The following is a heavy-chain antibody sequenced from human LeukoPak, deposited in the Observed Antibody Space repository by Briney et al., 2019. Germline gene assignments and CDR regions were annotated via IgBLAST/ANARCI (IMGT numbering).Heavy chain of an antibody. D-gene: IGHD1-1*01. CDR2: IYWNDDK. CDR3: AHRPLQLERSVTLYDY. Sequence: SGPTLVNPTQTLTLTCTFSGFSLSTSGVGVGWIRQPPGKALEWLALIYWNDDKRYSPSLKSRLTITKDTSKNQVVLTMTNMDPVDTATYYCAHRPLQLERSVTLYDYWGQGTLVTVSS. CDR1: GFSLSTSGVG. V-gene: IGHV2-5*01. J-gene: IGHJ4*02.